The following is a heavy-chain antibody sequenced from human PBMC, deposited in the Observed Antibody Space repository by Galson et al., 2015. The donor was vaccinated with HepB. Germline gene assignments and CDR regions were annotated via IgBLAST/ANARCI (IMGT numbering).Heavy chain of an antibody. V-gene: IGHV1-18*01. CDR1: GYTFTSYG. D-gene: IGHD3-9*01. CDR2: ISAYNGNT. CDR3: ARGGDILTGYYRGFDY. J-gene: IGHJ4*02. Sequence: SVKVSCKASGYTFTSYGISWVRQAPGQGLEWMGWISAYNGNTNYAQKLQGRVTMTTDTSTTTAYVELRSLRSDDTAMYYCARGGDILTGYYRGFDYWGQGTLVTVSS.